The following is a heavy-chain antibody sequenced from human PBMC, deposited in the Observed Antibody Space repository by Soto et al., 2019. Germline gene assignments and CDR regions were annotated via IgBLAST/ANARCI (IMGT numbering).Heavy chain of an antibody. D-gene: IGHD2-2*01. CDR2: MFYVGAT. CDR3: ARVVRSSRSTSSRGRTWFDP. V-gene: IGHV4-30-4*01. Sequence: SETLSLTCSVFGGSISIGDYYWSWIRQPPGKGLEWIGYMFYVGATYYNPSLKSRVTISVDTSKNQFSLKLTYVAAADTAVYHCARVVRSSRSTSSRGRTWFDPWCPGTLVTVST. J-gene: IGHJ5*02. CDR1: GGSISIGDYY.